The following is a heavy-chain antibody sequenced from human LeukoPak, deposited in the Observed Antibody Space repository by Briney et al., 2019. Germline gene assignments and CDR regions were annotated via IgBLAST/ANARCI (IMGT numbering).Heavy chain of an antibody. CDR2: ISWDGGST. J-gene: IGHJ4*02. V-gene: IGHV3-43D*03. Sequence: SGGSLRLSCAASGFTFDDYAMHWVRQAPGKGLEWVSLISWDGGSTYYADSVKGRFTISRDNSKNTLYLQMNSLRAEDTAVYYCAKGLRKLIVGSTEYYFDYWGQGTLVTVSS. D-gene: IGHD1-26*01. CDR1: GFTFDDYA. CDR3: AKGLRKLIVGSTEYYFDY.